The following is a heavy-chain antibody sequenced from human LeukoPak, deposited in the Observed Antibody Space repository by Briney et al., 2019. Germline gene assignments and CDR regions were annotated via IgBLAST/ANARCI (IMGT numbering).Heavy chain of an antibody. J-gene: IGHJ4*02. D-gene: IGHD6-13*01. V-gene: IGHV1-2*02. CDR3: ARTRLGYSSSRSSWDFDC. CDR2: INPNSGGT. Sequence: ASVKVSCKASGYTFTGYYMHWVRQAPGQGLEWMGWINPNSGGTNYAQKFQGRVTMTRDTSISTAYMELSRLRSDDTAVYYCARTRLGYSSSRSSWDFDCWGQGTLVTVSS. CDR1: GYTFTGYY.